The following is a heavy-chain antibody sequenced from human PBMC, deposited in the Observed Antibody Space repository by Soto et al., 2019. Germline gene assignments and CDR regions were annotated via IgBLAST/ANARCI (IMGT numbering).Heavy chain of an antibody. Sequence: GGSLRLSCAASGFTFSSYAMHWVRQAPGKWLEWVAVISYDGSNKYYADSVKGRFTISRDNSKNTLYLQMNSLRAEDTAVYYCARDVESGSSQYYYSYYGMDVWGQGXTVTVYS. V-gene: IGHV3-30-3*01. CDR2: ISYDGSNK. CDR3: ARDVESGSSQYYYSYYGMDV. D-gene: IGHD1-26*01. CDR1: GFTFSSYA. J-gene: IGHJ6*02.